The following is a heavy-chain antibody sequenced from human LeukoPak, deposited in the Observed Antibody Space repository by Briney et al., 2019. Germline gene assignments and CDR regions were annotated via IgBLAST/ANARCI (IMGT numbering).Heavy chain of an antibody. Sequence: GASVKVSCKASGYTFTSYGISWVRQAPGQGLEWMGWISAYNGNTNYAQKLQGRVTMTTDTSTSTAYTELRSLRSDDTAVYYCARDSLLDGYYYYMDVWGKGTTVTVSS. CDR2: ISAYNGNT. V-gene: IGHV1-18*01. CDR1: GYTFTSYG. J-gene: IGHJ6*03. CDR3: ARDSLLDGYYYYMDV. D-gene: IGHD3/OR15-3a*01.